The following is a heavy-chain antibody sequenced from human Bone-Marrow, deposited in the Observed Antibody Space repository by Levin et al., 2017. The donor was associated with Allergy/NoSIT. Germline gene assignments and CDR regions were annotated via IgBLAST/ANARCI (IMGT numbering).Heavy chain of an antibody. Sequence: GGSLRLSCAASGFTVSSNYMSWVRQAPGKGLEWVSVIYSCGSTYYADSVKGRFTISRDNSKNTLYLQMNSLRAEDTAVYYCARALLRFLPYYYYYMDVWGKGTTVTVSS. CDR1: GFTVSSNY. D-gene: IGHD3-3*01. CDR3: ARALLRFLPYYYYYMDV. J-gene: IGHJ6*03. CDR2: IYSCGST. V-gene: IGHV3-66*03.